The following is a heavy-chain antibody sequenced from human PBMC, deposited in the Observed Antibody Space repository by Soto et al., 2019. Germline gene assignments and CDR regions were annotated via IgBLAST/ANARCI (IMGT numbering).Heavy chain of an antibody. CDR1: GFTFSDYE. Sequence: SLRLSCTASGFTFSDYEMNWVRQAPGKGLEWVSYITSGGRSIYYADSVKGRFIISRDNAENSLYLQMNSLRLEDTAVYYCVRRMASPDQWGQGTLVTVSS. D-gene: IGHD2-15*01. J-gene: IGHJ4*02. CDR2: ITSGGRSI. CDR3: VRRMASPDQ. V-gene: IGHV3-48*03.